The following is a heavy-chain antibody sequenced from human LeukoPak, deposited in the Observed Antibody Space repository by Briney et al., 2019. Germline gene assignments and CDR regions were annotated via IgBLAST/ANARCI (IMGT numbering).Heavy chain of an antibody. CDR3: AAVRVLDVHYDFWSGYYPLLPFDP. J-gene: IGHJ5*02. Sequence: GASVKVSCKASGFTFTSSAVQWVRQARGQRLEWIGWTVVGSGNTNYAQNFQERVTITRDMSTSTAYMELSSLRSEDTAVYYCAAVRVLDVHYDFWSGYYPLLPFDPWGQGTLVTVSS. D-gene: IGHD3-3*01. V-gene: IGHV1-58*01. CDR1: GFTFTSSA. CDR2: TVVGSGNT.